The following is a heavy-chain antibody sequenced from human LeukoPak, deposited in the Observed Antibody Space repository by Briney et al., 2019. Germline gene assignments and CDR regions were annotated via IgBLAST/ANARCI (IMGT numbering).Heavy chain of an antibody. Sequence: GGSLRLSCAASGFTFSSYAIHWVRQAPGKGLEWVAVISNDGSNRYYADSVKGRFTISRDNSKHTLYLQMNSLRPEDTAVYYCASGDDFWSGYYYFDYWGQGTLVTVSS. CDR2: ISNDGSNR. D-gene: IGHD3-3*01. V-gene: IGHV3-30*04. J-gene: IGHJ4*02. CDR1: GFTFSSYA. CDR3: ASGDDFWSGYYYFDY.